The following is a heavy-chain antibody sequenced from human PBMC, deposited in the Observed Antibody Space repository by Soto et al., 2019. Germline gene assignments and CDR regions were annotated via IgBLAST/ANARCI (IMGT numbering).Heavy chain of an antibody. D-gene: IGHD3-3*01. Sequence: SVSNARMNWVRQAPGKGLEWVGRIKSKTDGGTTDYAAPVKGRFTISRDDSKNTLYLQMNSLKTEDTAVYYCTTDHGGYWGQGTLVTVSS. V-gene: IGHV3-15*07. J-gene: IGHJ4*02. CDR3: TTDHGGY. CDR1: SVSNAR. CDR2: IKSKTDGGTT.